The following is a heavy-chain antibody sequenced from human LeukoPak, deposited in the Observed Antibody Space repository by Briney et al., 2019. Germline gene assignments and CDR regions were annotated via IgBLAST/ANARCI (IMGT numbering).Heavy chain of an antibody. Sequence: GGSLRLSCAASGFTVSSYHMSWVRQAPGKGLEWVSTIYSGGSIYYADSMKGRFTISRDNSKNTLYLQINSLRAEDTAVYYCARGSRVTTRLDAFDIWGQGTMVTVSS. CDR2: IYSGGSI. J-gene: IGHJ3*02. V-gene: IGHV3-53*01. CDR3: ARGSRVTTRLDAFDI. CDR1: GFTVSSYH. D-gene: IGHD4-17*01.